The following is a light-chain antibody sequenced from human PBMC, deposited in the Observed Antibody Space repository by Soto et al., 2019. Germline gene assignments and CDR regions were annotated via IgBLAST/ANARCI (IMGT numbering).Light chain of an antibody. V-gene: IGKV3-20*01. J-gene: IGKJ1*01. Sequence: ENVLTQSPGTLSLSQGERATLSCRASQSVSSNYVACYQQKPGQAPRLLVYGASSRATGIRDRFSGSVSGTEFTITISRLEPEDFAVYYCQQYGSSRWTFGQGTKVDIK. CDR3: QQYGSSRWT. CDR1: QSVSSNY. CDR2: GAS.